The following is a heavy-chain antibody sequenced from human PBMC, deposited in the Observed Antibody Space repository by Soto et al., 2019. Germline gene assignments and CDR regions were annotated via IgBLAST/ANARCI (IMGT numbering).Heavy chain of an antibody. CDR3: ARETKASGWFEI. CDR1: GDSISSHY. Sequence: QVQLQESGPGLVKPSETLSLNCTVSGDSISSHYWSWIRQSPGKELEWIGYVSHSGRTDYNPSLMSRITISIATSKNQFSLKLSSVTAADTAVYYCARETKASGWFEIWGQGTLVTVSS. V-gene: IGHV4-59*11. CDR2: VSHSGRT. D-gene: IGHD6-19*01. J-gene: IGHJ4*02.